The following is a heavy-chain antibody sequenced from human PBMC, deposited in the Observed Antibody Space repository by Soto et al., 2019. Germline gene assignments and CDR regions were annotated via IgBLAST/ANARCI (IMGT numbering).Heavy chain of an antibody. Sequence: GGSLRLSCAASGFTFSSYAMHWVRQAPGKGLEWVAVISYDGSNKYYADSVKGRFTISRDNSKNTLYLQMNSLRAEDTAVYYCARNLPSGYYGSGSYYLYYYYGMDVRGQGTTGTVSS. CDR2: ISYDGSNK. CDR1: GFTFSSYA. CDR3: ARNLPSGYYGSGSYYLYYYYGMDV. V-gene: IGHV3-30-3*01. D-gene: IGHD3-10*01. J-gene: IGHJ6*02.